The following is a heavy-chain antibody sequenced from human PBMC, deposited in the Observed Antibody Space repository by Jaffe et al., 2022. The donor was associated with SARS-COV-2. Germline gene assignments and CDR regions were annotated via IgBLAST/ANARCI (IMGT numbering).Heavy chain of an antibody. D-gene: IGHD3-9*01. V-gene: IGHV3-15*01. CDR3: TTDSDGLTDAFDI. CDR1: GFTFSNAW. J-gene: IGHJ3*02. CDR2: IKSKTDGGTT. Sequence: EVQLVESGGGLVKPGGSLRLSCAASGFTFSNAWMSWVRQAPGKGLEWVGRIKSKTDGGTTDYAAPVKGRFTISRDDSKNTLYLQMNSLKTEDTAVYYCTTDSDGLTDAFDIWGQGTMVTVSS.